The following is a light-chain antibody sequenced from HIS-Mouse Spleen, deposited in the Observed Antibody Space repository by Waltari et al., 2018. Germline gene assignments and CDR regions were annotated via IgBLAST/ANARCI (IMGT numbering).Light chain of an antibody. CDR1: SRDVGSYNL. J-gene: IGLJ2*01. Sequence: QSALTQPASVSGSPGQSITIPCTGTSRDVGSYNLVSWYQQHPGKAPKLMIYEGSKRPSGVSNRFSGSKSGNTASLTISGLQAEDEADYYCCSYAGSSTFVVFGGGTKLTVL. V-gene: IGLV2-23*03. CDR3: CSYAGSSTFVV. CDR2: EGS.